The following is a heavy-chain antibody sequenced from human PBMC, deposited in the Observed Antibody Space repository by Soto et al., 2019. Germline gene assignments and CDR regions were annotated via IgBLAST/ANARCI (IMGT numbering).Heavy chain of an antibody. J-gene: IGHJ5*02. CDR1: CGSFSGYY. CDR3: ARPYSSLSTWFES. CDR2: INHSGRT. V-gene: IGHV4-34*01. Sequence: SETLSLTCAVYCGSFSGYYWSCIRQPPWKGLEWIVEINHSGRTNYNPSLKSRVTLSVDTYMNQFSLKLSSVTAADTAVYYCARPYSSLSTWFESWGKGSRVTVSS. D-gene: IGHD6-6*01.